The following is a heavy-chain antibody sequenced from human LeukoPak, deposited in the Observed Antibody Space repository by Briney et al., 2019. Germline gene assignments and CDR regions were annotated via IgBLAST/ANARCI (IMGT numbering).Heavy chain of an antibody. Sequence: PGGSLRLSCAASGFMFSSNWMSWVHLAPGKGLEWVANIKQDGSEKYYVDSVKGRFTISRDNAKNSLYLQMNSLRAEDTAVYYCAREKVVGITIFGVVITPYYYYYGMDVWGQGTTVTVSS. CDR3: AREKVVGITIFGVVITPYYYYYGMDV. CDR1: GFMFSSNW. D-gene: IGHD3-3*01. V-gene: IGHV3-7*01. CDR2: IKQDGSEK. J-gene: IGHJ6*02.